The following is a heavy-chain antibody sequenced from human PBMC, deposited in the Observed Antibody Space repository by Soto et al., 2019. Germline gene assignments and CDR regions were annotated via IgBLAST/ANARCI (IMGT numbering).Heavy chain of an antibody. V-gene: IGHV4-39*01. CDR2: IFYSGST. Sequence: QLQLLESGPGLVKASETLSLTCNVSGGSISTGRSYWAWIRQPPGKGLEWLANIFYSGSTYYNPSLASRVTVSVDTSKNEFSLKLRSVTAADTAVYYCARQPTTGDTDLWFDPWGQGTLVTVSS. J-gene: IGHJ5*02. CDR3: ARQPTTGDTDLWFDP. CDR1: GGSISTGRSY. D-gene: IGHD2-21*01.